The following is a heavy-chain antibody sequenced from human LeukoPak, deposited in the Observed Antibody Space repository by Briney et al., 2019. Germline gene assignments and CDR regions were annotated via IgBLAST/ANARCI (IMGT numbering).Heavy chain of an antibody. V-gene: IGHV3-30*18. CDR1: GFTFSSYG. Sequence: QTGGSLRLSCAASGFTFSSYGMHWVRQAPGKGLEWVAVISYDGSNKYYADSVKGRFTISRDNSKNTLYLQMNSLRAEDTAVYYCAKENSSSALDAFDIWGQGTMVTVSS. D-gene: IGHD6-6*01. CDR3: AKENSSSALDAFDI. J-gene: IGHJ3*02. CDR2: ISYDGSNK.